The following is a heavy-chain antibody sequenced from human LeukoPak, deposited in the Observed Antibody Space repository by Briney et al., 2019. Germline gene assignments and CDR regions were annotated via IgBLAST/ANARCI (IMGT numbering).Heavy chain of an antibody. Sequence: SETLSLTCTVSGGSISSGGYCWSWIRQHPGKGLEWIGYVCHDGGTSYNPSLKGRVTVAIDTSKNQFSLKLNSVTAADTAVFYCAKEGRDSGGYNGWFEPWGQGTLVTVSS. CDR2: VCHDGGT. D-gene: IGHD2-15*01. CDR3: AKEGRDSGGYNGWFEP. CDR1: GGSISSGGYC. J-gene: IGHJ5*02. V-gene: IGHV4-31*03.